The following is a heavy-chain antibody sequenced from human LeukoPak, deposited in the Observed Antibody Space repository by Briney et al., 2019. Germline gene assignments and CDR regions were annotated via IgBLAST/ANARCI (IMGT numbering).Heavy chain of an antibody. CDR2: INPNSGGT. CDR1: GYTFTGYY. CDR3: ARDRLTMVRGVIINPLDY. V-gene: IGHV1-2*06. J-gene: IGHJ4*02. D-gene: IGHD3-10*01. Sequence: ASVTVSCKASGYTFTGYYMHWVRQAPGQGLEWMGRINPNSGGTNYAQKFQGRVTMTRDTSISTAYMKLSRLRSDDTAVYYCARDRLTMVRGVIINPLDYWGQGTLVTVSS.